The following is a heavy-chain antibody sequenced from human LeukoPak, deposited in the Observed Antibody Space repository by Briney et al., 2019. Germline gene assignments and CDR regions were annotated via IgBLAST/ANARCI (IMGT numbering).Heavy chain of an antibody. D-gene: IGHD3-22*01. J-gene: IGHJ4*02. CDR3: ARDSYGSSGYFDY. CDR2: ISSSSSYI. V-gene: IGHV3-21*01. CDR1: GFTFSSYS. Sequence: GGSLRLSCAASGFTFSSYSMNWVRQALGKGLEWVSSISSSSSYIYYADSVKGRFTISRDNAKNSLYLQMNSLRAEDTAVYYCARDSYGSSGYFDYWGQGTLVTVSS.